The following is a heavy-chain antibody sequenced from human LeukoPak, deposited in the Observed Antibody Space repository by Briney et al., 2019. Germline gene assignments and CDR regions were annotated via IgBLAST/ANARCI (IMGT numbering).Heavy chain of an antibody. CDR1: GFTFSSYW. CDR2: IKQDGSEK. J-gene: IGHJ6*02. Sequence: GGSLRLSCAASGFTFSSYWMSWVRQAPGKGLEWVANIKQDGSEKYYVDSVKGRFTISRDNAKNSLYLQMNSLRAEDTAVYYCARAHDSSGYLYYYGMDVWGQGTTVTVSS. V-gene: IGHV3-7*03. CDR3: ARAHDSSGYLYYYGMDV. D-gene: IGHD3-22*01.